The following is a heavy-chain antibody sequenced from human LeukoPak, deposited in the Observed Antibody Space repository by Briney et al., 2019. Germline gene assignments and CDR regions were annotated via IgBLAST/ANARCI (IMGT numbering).Heavy chain of an antibody. V-gene: IGHV3-73*01. J-gene: IGHJ4*02. CDR1: GITFSDSA. D-gene: IGHD4-17*01. Sequence: GESLKLSCVVSGITFSDSAMHWDRQASGKGLEWIGRIRTKATTYTTAYAASVKGRFTISRDDSKNTAYLQMNSLEIEDTAMYYCSRAQDGTTGFDYWGQGTLVTASS. CDR3: SRAQDGTTGFDY. CDR2: IRTKATTYTT.